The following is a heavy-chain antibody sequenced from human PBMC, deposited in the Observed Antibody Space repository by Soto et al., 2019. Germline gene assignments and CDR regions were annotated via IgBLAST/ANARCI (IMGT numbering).Heavy chain of an antibody. D-gene: IGHD3-16*02. Sequence: GESLKISCKGSGYSFTSYWIGWVRQMPGKGLEWMGIINPGDADTKYSPSFQGQVTISADKSTSTAYLQWSSLKASDTAMYYCARIRLGKLSFDWFDPWGQGTLVTVSS. CDR2: INPGDADT. CDR1: GYSFTSYW. CDR3: ARIRLGKLSFDWFDP. J-gene: IGHJ5*02. V-gene: IGHV5-51*01.